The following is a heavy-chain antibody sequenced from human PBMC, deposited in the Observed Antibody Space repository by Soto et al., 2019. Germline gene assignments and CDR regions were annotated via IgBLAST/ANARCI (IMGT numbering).Heavy chain of an antibody. Sequence: GASVKVSCKASGYTFTGYYIHWVRQAPGQGLEWMGWINPNSGDTNYAQKFQGRVTMTRDTSISTAYMELSRLRSDDTAVYYCARDYGSGSYYTGHLDYWGQGTLVTVSS. V-gene: IGHV1-2*02. D-gene: IGHD3-10*01. CDR1: GYTFTGYY. CDR2: INPNSGDT. J-gene: IGHJ4*02. CDR3: ARDYGSGSYYTGHLDY.